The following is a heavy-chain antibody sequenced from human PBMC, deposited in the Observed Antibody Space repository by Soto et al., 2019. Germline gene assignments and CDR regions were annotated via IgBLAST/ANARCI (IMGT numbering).Heavy chain of an antibody. CDR1: GGSISSSSYY. V-gene: IGHV4-39*01. D-gene: IGHD2-15*01. CDR3: ARKLGYCSGGSCYSNWFDP. J-gene: IGHJ5*02. Sequence: SETLSLTCTVSGGSISSSSYYWGWIRQPPGKGLEWIGSIYYSGSTYYNPSLKSRVTISVDTSKNQFSLKLSSVTAADTAVYYCARKLGYCSGGSCYSNWFDPWGQGTLVTVSS. CDR2: IYYSGST.